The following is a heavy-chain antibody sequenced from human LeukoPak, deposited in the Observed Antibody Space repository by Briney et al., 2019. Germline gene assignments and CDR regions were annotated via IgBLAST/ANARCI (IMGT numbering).Heavy chain of an antibody. V-gene: IGHV1-18*04. J-gene: IGHJ4*02. CDR3: ARETTTAFDY. D-gene: IGHD4-17*01. CDR1: GYTFSDYY. Sequence: ASVKVSCKASGYTFSDYYIHWVRQAPGQGLEWMGWISAYNGNTNYAQKLQGRVTMTTDTSTSTAYMELRSLRSDDTAVYYCARETTTAFDYWGQGTLVTVSS. CDR2: ISAYNGNT.